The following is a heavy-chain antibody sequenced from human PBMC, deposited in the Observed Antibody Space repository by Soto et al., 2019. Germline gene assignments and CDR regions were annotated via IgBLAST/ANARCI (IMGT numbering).Heavy chain of an antibody. CDR2: INHSGST. V-gene: IGHV4-34*01. CDR3: ARTRTVAGKYYYFDY. CDR1: GGSFSGYY. Sequence: SETLSLTCAVYGGSFSGYYWSWIRQPPGKGLEWIGEINHSGSTNYNPSLKSRVTISVDTSKNQFSLKLSSVTAADTAVYYCARTRTVAGKYYYFDYWGQGTLVTVSS. J-gene: IGHJ4*02. D-gene: IGHD6-19*01.